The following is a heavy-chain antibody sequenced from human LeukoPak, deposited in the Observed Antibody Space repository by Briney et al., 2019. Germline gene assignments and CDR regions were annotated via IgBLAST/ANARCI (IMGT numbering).Heavy chain of an antibody. J-gene: IGHJ6*02. D-gene: IGHD6-19*01. CDR1: GFTFSSYA. Sequence: GRSLRLSCAASGFTFSSYAMHWVRQAPGKGLEWVAVISYDGSNKYYADSVKGRFTISRDYSKNTLYLQMNSLKSEDTAVYNCAKGHSSGWPPYGMDVWGQGTTVTVSS. CDR3: AKGHSSGWPPYGMDV. CDR2: ISYDGSNK. V-gene: IGHV3-30-3*01.